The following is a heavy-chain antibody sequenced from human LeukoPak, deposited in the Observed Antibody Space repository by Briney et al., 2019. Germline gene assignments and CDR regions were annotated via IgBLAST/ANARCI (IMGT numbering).Heavy chain of an antibody. V-gene: IGHV4-4*02. CDR1: GGSISSSNW. CDR2: IYHSGST. Sequence: SGTLSLTCAVSGGSISSSNWWSWVRQPPGKGLEWIGEIYHSGSTNYNPSLKSRVTISVDKSKNQFPLELNSVTAADTAVYYCARGGSSWYSGWFDPWGQGTLVTVSS. D-gene: IGHD6-13*01. CDR3: ARGGSSWYSGWFDP. J-gene: IGHJ5*02.